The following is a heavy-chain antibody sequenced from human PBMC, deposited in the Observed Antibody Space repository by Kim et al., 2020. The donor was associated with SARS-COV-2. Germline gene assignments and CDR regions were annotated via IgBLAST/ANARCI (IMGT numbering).Heavy chain of an antibody. CDR2: IWYDGSNK. Sequence: GGSLRLSCAASGFTFSSYGMHWVRQAPGKGLEWVAVIWYDGSNKYYADSVKGRFTISRDNSKNTLYLQMNSLSAEDTAVYYCARGVVPAAILGWYFDLWG. CDR1: GFTFSSYG. CDR3: ARGVVPAAILGWYFDL. J-gene: IGHJ2*01. D-gene: IGHD2-2*02. V-gene: IGHV3-33*01.